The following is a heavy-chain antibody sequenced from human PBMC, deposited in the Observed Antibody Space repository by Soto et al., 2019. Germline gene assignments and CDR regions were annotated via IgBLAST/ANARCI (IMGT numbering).Heavy chain of an antibody. CDR2: IYYSGST. D-gene: IGHD6-13*01. CDR1: GGSISSGDYY. V-gene: IGHV4-30-4*01. CDR3: ARDVLAAAGPSSYYFDY. J-gene: IGHJ4*02. Sequence: PSETLSLTCTVSGGSISSGDYYWSWIRQPPXKGLEWIGYIYYSGSTYYNPSLKSRVTISVDTSKNQFSLKLSSVTAADTAVYYCARDVLAAAGPSSYYFDYWGQGTLVTVSS.